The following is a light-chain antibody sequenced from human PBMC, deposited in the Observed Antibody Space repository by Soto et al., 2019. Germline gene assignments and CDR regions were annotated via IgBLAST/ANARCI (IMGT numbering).Light chain of an antibody. J-gene: IGKJ1*01. CDR3: QQSYRNPRT. CDR2: AAS. V-gene: IGKV1-39*01. Sequence: DIQMTQSPSFLSASAGDRVTIFCRASQSISTFLHWYQQKPGKAPKLLIYAASKLESGVPSRFGGSGSGTNFTLTISSLQPEDFATYYCQQSYRNPRTFGQGTKVDI. CDR1: QSISTF.